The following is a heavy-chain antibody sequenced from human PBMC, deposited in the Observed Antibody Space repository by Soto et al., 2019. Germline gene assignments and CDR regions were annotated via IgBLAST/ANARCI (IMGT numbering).Heavy chain of an antibody. V-gene: IGHV1-18*01. Sequence: ASVKVSCKASGYTFTSYGISWVRQSPGQGLEWMGWISAYNGNTNYAQKLQGRVTMTTDTSTSTAYMELRSLRSDDTAVYYCARGRALYDYVWGSYRYGLDYWGQGTLVTVSS. CDR1: GYTFTSYG. CDR2: ISAYNGNT. J-gene: IGHJ4*02. CDR3: ARGRALYDYVWGSYRYGLDY. D-gene: IGHD3-16*02.